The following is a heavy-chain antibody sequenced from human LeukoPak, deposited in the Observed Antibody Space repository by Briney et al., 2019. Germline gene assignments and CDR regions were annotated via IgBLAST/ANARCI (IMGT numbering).Heavy chain of an antibody. Sequence: GESLQISCKGSGYSFTSYWIGWVRPMPGKGLEWMGIIYPGDSDTRYSPSFQGQVTISADKSISTAYLQWSSLKASDTAMYYCARHVAVAGSGIDYWGQGTLVTVSS. J-gene: IGHJ4*02. D-gene: IGHD6-19*01. CDR2: IYPGDSDT. CDR1: GYSFTSYW. CDR3: ARHVAVAGSGIDY. V-gene: IGHV5-51*01.